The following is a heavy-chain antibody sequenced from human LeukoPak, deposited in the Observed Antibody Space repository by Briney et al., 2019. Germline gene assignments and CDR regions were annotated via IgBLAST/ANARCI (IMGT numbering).Heavy chain of an antibody. J-gene: IGHJ3*02. Sequence: PGGSLRLSCAASGFTFSSYGMHWVRQAPGKGLEWVAFIRYDGSNKYYADSVKGRFTISRDNSKNTLYLQMNSLRAEDTAVYYCAKVYYFGVELDAFDIWGQGTMVTVSS. V-gene: IGHV3-30*02. CDR3: AKVYYFGVELDAFDI. CDR1: GFTFSSYG. CDR2: IRYDGSNK. D-gene: IGHD3-3*01.